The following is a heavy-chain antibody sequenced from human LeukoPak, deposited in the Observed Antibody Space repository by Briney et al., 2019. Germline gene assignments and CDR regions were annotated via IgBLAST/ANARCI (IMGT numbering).Heavy chain of an antibody. D-gene: IGHD3-22*01. CDR2: IYTSGST. J-gene: IGHJ3*02. V-gene: IGHV4-61*02. CDR1: GGSISSGSYY. CDR3: ARVGGITMIVVLITDAFDI. Sequence: SQTLSLTCTVSGGSISSGSYYWSWIRQPAGKGLEWIGRIYTSGSTNYNPSLKSRVTISVDTSKNQFSLKLRSVTAADTAVYYCARVGGITMIVVLITDAFDIWGQGTMVTVSS.